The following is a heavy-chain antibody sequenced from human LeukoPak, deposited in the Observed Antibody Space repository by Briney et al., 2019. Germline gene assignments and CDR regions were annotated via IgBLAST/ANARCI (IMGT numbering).Heavy chain of an antibody. V-gene: IGHV3-9*01. D-gene: IGHD2-15*01. CDR3: AKDPWWELNWYFDL. CDR1: GFTFDDYA. J-gene: IGHJ2*01. CDR2: ISWNSGSI. Sequence: PGRSLRLSCAASGFTFDDYAMHWVRQAPGKGLEWVSGISWNSGSIGYADSVKGRFTISRDNAKNSLYLQMNSLRAEDTALYYCAKDPWWELNWYFDLWGRGTLVSVSS.